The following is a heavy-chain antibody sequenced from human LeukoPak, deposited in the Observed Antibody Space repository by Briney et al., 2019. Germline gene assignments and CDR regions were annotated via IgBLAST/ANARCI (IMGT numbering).Heavy chain of an antibody. J-gene: IGHJ4*02. Sequence: PSETLSLTCTVSGGSISSSSYYWGWIRQPPGKGLEWIGSIYYSGSTYYNPSLKSRVTISVDTSKNQFSLKLSSVTAADTAVYYCARERGKYYDSSGYQDWGQGTLVTVSS. CDR1: GGSISSSSYY. CDR3: ARERGKYYDSSGYQD. CDR2: IYYSGST. D-gene: IGHD3-22*01. V-gene: IGHV4-39*02.